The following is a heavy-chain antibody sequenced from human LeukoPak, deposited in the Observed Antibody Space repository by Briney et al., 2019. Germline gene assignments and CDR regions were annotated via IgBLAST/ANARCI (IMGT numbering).Heavy chain of an antibody. J-gene: IGHJ4*02. Sequence: GESLKISCKGSGYSFTSYWIGWVRQMPGKGLEWMGRIDPSDSYTNYSPSFQGHVTISADKSISTAYLQWSSLKASDTAMYYCARHLPSTYYYDSSSYPPDGYWGQGTLVTVSS. CDR2: IDPSDSYT. D-gene: IGHD3-22*01. CDR1: GYSFTSYW. CDR3: ARHLPSTYYYDSSSYPPDGY. V-gene: IGHV5-10-1*01.